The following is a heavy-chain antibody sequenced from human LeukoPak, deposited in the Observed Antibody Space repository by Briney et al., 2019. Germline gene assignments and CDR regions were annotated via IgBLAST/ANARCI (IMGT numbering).Heavy chain of an antibody. CDR1: GGSKSSTNYS. V-gene: IGHV4-39*01. D-gene: IGHD3-10*01. Sequence: SETLSLTCAVSGGSKSSTNYSWGWIRQPPGKGLEWIGSIYYSGSTYNNPSLKSRVSIFVDTSKNQFSLKMSSVTAADTAVYYCARRQSRSYFDFWGQGNLVTVSS. CDR2: IYYSGST. J-gene: IGHJ5*01. CDR3: ARRQSRSYFDF.